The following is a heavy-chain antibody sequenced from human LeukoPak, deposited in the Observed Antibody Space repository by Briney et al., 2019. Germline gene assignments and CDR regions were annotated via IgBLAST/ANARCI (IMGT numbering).Heavy chain of an antibody. CDR2: INSDGSST. CDR1: GFTFSSYW. D-gene: IGHD2-15*01. Sequence: GGSLRLSCAASGFTFSSYWMHWVRQAPGKGLVWVSRINSDGSSTSYADSVKGRFTISRDNAKNTLYLQMNSLRAEDTAVYYCARDRLLLGYCSGGSCYPNWFDPWGQGTLVTVSS. CDR3: ARDRLLLGYCSGGSCYPNWFDP. V-gene: IGHV3-74*01. J-gene: IGHJ5*02.